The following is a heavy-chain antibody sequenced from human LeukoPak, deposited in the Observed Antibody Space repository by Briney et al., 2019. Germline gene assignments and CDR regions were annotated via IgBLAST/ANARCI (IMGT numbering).Heavy chain of an antibody. CDR1: GASISSYY. V-gene: IGHV4-59*01. CDR2: IYYSGST. CDR3: ARETLIDDSSSSNWFDP. D-gene: IGHD6-13*01. J-gene: IGHJ5*02. Sequence: SETLSLTCTVSGASISSYYWSWIRQPPGKGLEWIGYIYYSGSTNYNPSLKSRVTISVDTSKNQFSLKLSSVTAADTAVYYCARETLIDDSSSSNWFDPWGQGTLVTVSS.